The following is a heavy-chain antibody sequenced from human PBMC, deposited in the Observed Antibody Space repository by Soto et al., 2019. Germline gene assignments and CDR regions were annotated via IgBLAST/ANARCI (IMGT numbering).Heavy chain of an antibody. CDR2: ISDGGGST. D-gene: IGHD4-17*01. Sequence: GESLKISCAASGFTFSKNAMSWVRQAPGKGLEWVSAISDGGGSTYYADSVKGRFTISRDNAKNSLYLQMDSLRAEDTAVYYCARDGTTGTANYHYAMDVWGQGTTVTVSS. J-gene: IGHJ6*02. CDR1: GFTFSKNA. V-gene: IGHV3-23*01. CDR3: ARDGTTGTANYHYAMDV.